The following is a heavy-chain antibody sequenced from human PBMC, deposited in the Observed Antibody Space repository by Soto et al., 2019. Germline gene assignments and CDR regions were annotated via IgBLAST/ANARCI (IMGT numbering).Heavy chain of an antibody. J-gene: IGHJ6*02. Sequence: QVQLVQSGAEVKKPGSSVKVSCKASGGTFSSYAISWVRQAPGQGLEWMGGIIPIFGTANYAQKFQGRVTITADESTSTAYMELSSLSSEDTAVYYCARAKTVKDSYYDYGMDVWGQGTTVTVSS. CDR2: IIPIFGTA. CDR3: ARAKTVKDSYYDYGMDV. CDR1: GGTFSSYA. D-gene: IGHD4-17*01. V-gene: IGHV1-69*01.